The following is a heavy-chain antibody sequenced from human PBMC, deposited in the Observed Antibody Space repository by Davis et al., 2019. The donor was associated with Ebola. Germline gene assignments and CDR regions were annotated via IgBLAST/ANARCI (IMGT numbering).Heavy chain of an antibody. CDR1: GFTFVNYA. CDR3: ARGSGVIIPV. CDR2: ISSGSRTI. D-gene: IGHD3-10*01. Sequence: GESLKISCAASGFTFVNYAMSWVRQAPGKGLEWLSYISSGSRTINYADSVKGRFTISRDNAKNSLYLQMNSLRDDDTAVYYCARGSGVIIPVWGQGTLVTVSS. J-gene: IGHJ4*02. V-gene: IGHV3-48*02.